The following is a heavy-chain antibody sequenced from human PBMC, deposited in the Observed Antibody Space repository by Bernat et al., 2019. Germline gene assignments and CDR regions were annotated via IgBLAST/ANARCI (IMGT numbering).Heavy chain of an antibody. J-gene: IGHJ4*02. D-gene: IGHD3-3*01. V-gene: IGHV3-23*01. CDR2: ISGSGGST. CDR1: GFTFSSYA. Sequence: EVQLLESGGGLVQPGGSLRLSCAASGFTFSSYAMSWVRQAPGKGLEWVSAISGSGGSTYYADSEKGRFTISRDNSKNTLYLQMNSLRAEDTAVYYCAKVQERFLEWLPIDYWGQGTLVTVSS. CDR3: AKVQERFLEWLPIDY.